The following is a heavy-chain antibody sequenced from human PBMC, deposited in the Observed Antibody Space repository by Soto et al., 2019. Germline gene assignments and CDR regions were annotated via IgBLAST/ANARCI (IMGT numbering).Heavy chain of an antibody. Sequence: GGSLRLSCAASGFTFSSYAMSWVRQAPGKGLEWVSAISGSGGSTYYADSVKGRFTISRDNSKNTLYLQMNSLRAEDTAVYYCAKVRGLITMVRWFDPWGQGTLVTVSS. V-gene: IGHV3-23*01. CDR3: AKVRGLITMVRWFDP. J-gene: IGHJ5*02. D-gene: IGHD3-10*01. CDR2: ISGSGGST. CDR1: GFTFSSYA.